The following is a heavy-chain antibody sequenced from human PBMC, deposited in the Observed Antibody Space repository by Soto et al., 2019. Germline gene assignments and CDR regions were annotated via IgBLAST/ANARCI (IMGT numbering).Heavy chain of an antibody. Sequence: SETLSLTCAVYGGSFSGYYWSWIRQPPGKGLEWIGEINHSGSTNYNPSLKSRVTISVDTSKNQFSLKLSSVTAADTAVYYCARGLVAAADLHYWGQGTMVTVSS. CDR1: GGSFSGYY. CDR2: INHSGST. J-gene: IGHJ4*02. CDR3: ARGLVAAADLHY. V-gene: IGHV4-34*01. D-gene: IGHD6-13*01.